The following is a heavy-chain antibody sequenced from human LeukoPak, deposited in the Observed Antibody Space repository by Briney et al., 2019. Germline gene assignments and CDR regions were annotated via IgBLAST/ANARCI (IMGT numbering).Heavy chain of an antibody. J-gene: IGHJ4*02. CDR1: GFTFSSSW. V-gene: IGHV3-21*01. CDR2: ISSSSSYI. D-gene: IGHD2-8*02. CDR3: GRDRGYSTDLRVGYYFDY. Sequence: PGGSLRLSCAASGFTFSSSWMHWVRQAPGKGLEWVSSISSSSSYIYYADSVKGRFTISRDNAKNSLYLQMNSLRAEDTAVYYCGRDRGYSTDLRVGYYFDYWGQGTLVTVSS.